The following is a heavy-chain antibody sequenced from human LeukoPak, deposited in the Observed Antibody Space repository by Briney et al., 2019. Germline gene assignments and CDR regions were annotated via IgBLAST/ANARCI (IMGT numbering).Heavy chain of an antibody. Sequence: PGGSLRLSCGASGFTFTTYDMHWVRLAPGKGLEWVAGIRYDATNKYYAGSVKGRFTISRDNSKNTMYLQMDSLRVEDTAVYYCAKPSGSCFDYWGQGTLVTVSS. CDR2: IRYDATNK. CDR1: GFTFTTYD. J-gene: IGHJ4*02. CDR3: AKPSGSCFDY. D-gene: IGHD1-26*01. V-gene: IGHV3-30*02.